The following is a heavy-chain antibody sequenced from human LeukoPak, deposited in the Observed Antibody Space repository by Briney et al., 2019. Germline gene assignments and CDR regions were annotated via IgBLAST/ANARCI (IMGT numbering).Heavy chain of an antibody. D-gene: IGHD2-21*01. CDR3: TIIPNVILFTHYFEY. CDR2: IIPFLGTT. Sequence: SVKVSCKASGGVFTTYAVSWVRQAPGQGPEWMGSIIPFLGTTNYAQEFQGRVTITADEPTRTAYMELTYVRSDDTAVYYCTIIPNVILFTHYFEYWGQGTLVTVSS. CDR1: GGVFTTYA. V-gene: IGHV1-69*11. J-gene: IGHJ4*02.